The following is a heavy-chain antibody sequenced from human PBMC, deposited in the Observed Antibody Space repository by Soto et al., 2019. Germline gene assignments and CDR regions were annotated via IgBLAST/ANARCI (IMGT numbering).Heavy chain of an antibody. V-gene: IGHV3-30*18. J-gene: IGHJ4*02. CDR1: GFTFSSYG. CDR2: ISYDGSNK. Sequence: QVQLVESGGGVVQPGRSLRLSCAASGFTFSSYGMHWVRQAPGKGLEWVAVISYDGSNKYYADSVKGRFTISRDNSKNTLYLQMNSLRAEDTAVYYCAKDYPDYYFDYWGQGTLVTVSS. CDR3: AKDYPDYYFDY.